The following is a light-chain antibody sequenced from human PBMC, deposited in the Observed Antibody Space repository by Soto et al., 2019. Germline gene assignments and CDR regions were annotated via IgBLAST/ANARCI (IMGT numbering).Light chain of an antibody. CDR1: QSVGVN. Sequence: VMTQSPATLSVSPGESATLSCRASQSVGVNLVWYQQRPGQPPSLVIYAASTRATGVPARFSGSGSGTEFTLTISSLQSEDFAVYYCQPHTTWPTFGQGTKLEIK. CDR3: QPHTTWPT. CDR2: AAS. V-gene: IGKV3-15*01. J-gene: IGKJ2*01.